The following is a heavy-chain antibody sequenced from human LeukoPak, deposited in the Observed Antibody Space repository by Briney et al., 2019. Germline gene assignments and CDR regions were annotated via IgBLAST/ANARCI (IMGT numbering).Heavy chain of an antibody. CDR1: GFTFSDYY. J-gene: IGHJ4*02. CDR2: ISYDGSNK. Sequence: PGGSLRLSCAASGFTFSDYYMSWIRQAPGKGLEWVAVISYDGSNKYYADSVKGRFTISRDNSKNTLYLQMNSLRAEDTAVYYCAGLHSSPRPYYFDYWGQGTLVTVSS. D-gene: IGHD6-13*01. V-gene: IGHV3-30-3*01. CDR3: AGLHSSPRPYYFDY.